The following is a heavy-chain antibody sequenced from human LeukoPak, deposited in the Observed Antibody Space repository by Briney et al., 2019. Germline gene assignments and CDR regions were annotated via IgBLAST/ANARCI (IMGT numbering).Heavy chain of an antibody. Sequence: GGSLRPSCAASGFTFSYYSMNWVRQAPGKGLEWVSYIDSRSSTIYYADSVKGRFTISRDNAKNSLYLQMHSLRDEDTAVCYCAREDGTMSPYWGQGTLVTVSS. CDR1: GFTFSYYS. CDR3: AREDGTMSPY. J-gene: IGHJ4*02. V-gene: IGHV3-48*02. D-gene: IGHD1-7*01. CDR2: IDSRSSTI.